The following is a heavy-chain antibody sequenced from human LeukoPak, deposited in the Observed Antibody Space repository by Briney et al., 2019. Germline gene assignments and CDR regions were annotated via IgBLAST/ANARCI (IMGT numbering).Heavy chain of an antibody. CDR3: ARDTGSKGMDV. D-gene: IGHD2/OR15-2a*01. CDR1: GFTFRSYS. Sequence: GGSLRLSCAASGFTFRSYSMNWVRQAPGKGLEWVSYISSSSSTISYADSVKGRFTISRENAKNSLYLQMNSLRAEDTAVYYCARDTGSKGMDVWGQGTTVTVSS. J-gene: IGHJ6*02. V-gene: IGHV3-48*01. CDR2: ISSSSSTI.